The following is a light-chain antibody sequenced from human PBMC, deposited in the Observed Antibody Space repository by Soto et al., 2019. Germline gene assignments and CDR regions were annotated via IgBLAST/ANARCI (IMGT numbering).Light chain of an antibody. V-gene: IGLV2-14*01. J-gene: IGLJ1*01. CDR2: EAS. CDR1: GSDVGGFNY. CDR3: SSYTTSSAHYV. Sequence: QSALTQPASVSGSPGQSITISCTGTGSDVGGFNYVSWYQHHPGKAPKLIIFEASNRPSGVSSRFSGSKSGNSASLTISGLQAEDEADYFCSSYTTSSAHYVFGTGTKVTVL.